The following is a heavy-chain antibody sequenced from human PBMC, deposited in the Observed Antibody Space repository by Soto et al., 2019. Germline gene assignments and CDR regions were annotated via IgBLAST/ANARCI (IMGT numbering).Heavy chain of an antibody. Sequence: QVQLVESGGGVVQPGRSLRLSCAASGFTFSSYGMHWVRQAPGKGLEWVAVIWYDGSNKYYADSVKGRFTISRDNSKNTLYLQMNSLRAEDTAVYYCARGDSGYDGSYYYSGMDVWGQGTTVTVSS. CDR3: ARGDSGYDGSYYYSGMDV. CDR2: IWYDGSNK. CDR1: GFTFSSYG. D-gene: IGHD5-12*01. V-gene: IGHV3-33*01. J-gene: IGHJ6*02.